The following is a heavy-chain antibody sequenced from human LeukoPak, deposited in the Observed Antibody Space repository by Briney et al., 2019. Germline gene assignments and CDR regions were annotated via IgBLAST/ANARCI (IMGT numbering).Heavy chain of an antibody. V-gene: IGHV3-30*03. D-gene: IGHD3-9*01. J-gene: IGHJ3*02. Sequence: GGSLRLSCAASGFTFSSYGMHWVRQAPGKGLEWVAVISYDGSNNYYADSVKGRFTISRDNSKNTLFLQMNSLRAEDTAVYYCARSTGRLRYFDWALGLGAFDIWGQGTMVTVSS. CDR2: ISYDGSNN. CDR3: ARSTGRLRYFDWALGLGAFDI. CDR1: GFTFSSYG.